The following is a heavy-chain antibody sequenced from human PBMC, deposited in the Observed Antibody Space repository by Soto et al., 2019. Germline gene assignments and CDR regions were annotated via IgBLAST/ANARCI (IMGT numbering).Heavy chain of an antibody. V-gene: IGHV1-69*06. CDR2: IIPIFGTA. CDR3: TTDQSTGMDV. CDR1: GGTFSSYA. J-gene: IGHJ6*02. Sequence: RASVKVSCKASGGTFSSYAISWVRQAPGQGLEWMGGIIPIFGTANYAQKFQGRVTITADKSTSTAYMELSSLKTEDTAVYYCTTDQSTGMDVWGQGSTVTVSS.